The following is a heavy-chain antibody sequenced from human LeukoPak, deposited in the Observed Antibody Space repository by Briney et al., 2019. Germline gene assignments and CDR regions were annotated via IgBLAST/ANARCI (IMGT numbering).Heavy chain of an antibody. J-gene: IGHJ4*02. CDR1: GYTFTGYF. V-gene: IGHV1-2*02. D-gene: IGHD5-18*01. CDR2: INPNSGDT. CDR3: ARGGIQLWFLVDY. Sequence: ASVKVSCKASGYTFTGYFMHWVRQAPGQGLEWMRWINPNSGDTNYAQKFQGRVTMTRDTSISTAYMELSRLRSDDTAVYYCARGGIQLWFLVDYWGQGALVTVSS.